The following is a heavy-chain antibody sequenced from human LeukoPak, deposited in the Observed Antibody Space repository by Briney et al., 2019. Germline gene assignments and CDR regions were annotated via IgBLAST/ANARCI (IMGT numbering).Heavy chain of an antibody. CDR3: AKCRVETYSSGWCNWLDP. Sequence: GGSLRLSCAASGFTFNTYAMSWVRQAPGMGLEWVSAIKSDGKTHYADSVKGRFTISRDNSKNTLSLQMNSLRAEDTALYYCAKCRVETYSSGWCNWLDPRGQGTQVTVSS. CDR1: GFTFNTYA. D-gene: IGHD6-19*01. J-gene: IGHJ5*02. CDR2: IKSDGKT. V-gene: IGHV3-23*01.